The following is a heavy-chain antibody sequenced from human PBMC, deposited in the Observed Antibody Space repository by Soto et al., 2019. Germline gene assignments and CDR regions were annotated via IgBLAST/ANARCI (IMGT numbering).Heavy chain of an antibody. CDR2: IIPIFGTA. J-gene: IGHJ5*02. D-gene: IGHD3-10*01. Sequence: QVQLVQSGAEVKKPGSSVKVSCKASGGTFSSYAISWVRQAPGQGLEWMGGIIPIFGTANYAQKFQGRGTITADKPTRTVYMGLSSLRCEEMVVYYCAREGGDIWWGENGFDRLVQGPLVSVSS. CDR1: GGTFSSYA. V-gene: IGHV1-69*06. CDR3: AREGGDIWWGENGFDR.